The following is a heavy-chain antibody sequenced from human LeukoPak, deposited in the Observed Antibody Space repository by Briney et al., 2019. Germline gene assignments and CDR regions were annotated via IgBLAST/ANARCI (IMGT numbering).Heavy chain of an antibody. CDR2: INHSGST. V-gene: IGHV4-34*01. J-gene: IGHJ4*02. CDR1: GGSFSGYC. Sequence: PSETLSLTCAVYGGSFSGYCWSWIRQPPGKGLEWIGEINHSGSTNYNPSLKSRVTLSVDTSKHQFSLKLTSVTAADAAVYYCASSVGSTDYWGQGTLVTVSS. D-gene: IGHD1-26*01. CDR3: ASSVGSTDY.